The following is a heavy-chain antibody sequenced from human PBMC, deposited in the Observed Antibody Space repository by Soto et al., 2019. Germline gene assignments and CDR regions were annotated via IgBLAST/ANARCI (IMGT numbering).Heavy chain of an antibody. Sequence: VGSLRLSCESSVFTFSRVSMNWVRRVPGKGLEWVASISSGSSDTWYADSVKGRFIISRDNAQNSLFLQMNTLRPEDTAMYYCARVAYWGPGTQLTLSS. CDR2: ISSGSSDT. CDR1: VFTFSRVS. J-gene: IGHJ4*02. CDR3: ARVAY. V-gene: IGHV3-21*01.